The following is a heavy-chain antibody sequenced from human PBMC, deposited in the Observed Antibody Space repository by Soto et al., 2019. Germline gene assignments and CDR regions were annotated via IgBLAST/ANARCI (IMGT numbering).Heavy chain of an antibody. Sequence: PGGSLRLSCAASGFTFSSYWMHWVRQAPGKGLVWVSRINSDGTTTTYADPVKGRFTISRDNAKNTVYLQMNSLRAEDTAVYYCARHFLDSYYYYYYMDVWGKGTTVTVSS. J-gene: IGHJ6*03. CDR2: INSDGTTT. V-gene: IGHV3-74*01. CDR3: ARHFLDSYYYYYYMDV. D-gene: IGHD3-3*02. CDR1: GFTFSSYW.